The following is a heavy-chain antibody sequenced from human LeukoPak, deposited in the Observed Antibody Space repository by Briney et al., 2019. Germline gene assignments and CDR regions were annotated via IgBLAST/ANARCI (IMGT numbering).Heavy chain of an antibody. CDR3: ASERPSSSWYDY. Sequence: GGSLRLSCAASGFSFSSYGMHWVRQAPGKGLEWVAVIWYDGSNKYYAGSVKGRFTISRDNAKNTLYLQMNSLRAEDTAVYFCASERPSSSWYDYWGQGTLVTVSS. CDR1: GFSFSSYG. J-gene: IGHJ4*02. CDR2: IWYDGSNK. V-gene: IGHV3-33*01. D-gene: IGHD6-13*01.